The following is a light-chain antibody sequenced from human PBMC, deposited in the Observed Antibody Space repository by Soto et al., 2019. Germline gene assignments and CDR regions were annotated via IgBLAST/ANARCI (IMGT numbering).Light chain of an antibody. CDR1: SSDVGGYNY. J-gene: IGLJ1*01. Sequence: QSVLTQPASVSGSPGQSITISCTGTSSDVGGYNYVSWYQQHPGKAPKLMISEVSNRPSGASNRFSGSKSGNTASLTICGLQAEDEADYYCSSYTSSSTLVFGTGTKVNVL. V-gene: IGLV2-14*01. CDR3: SSYTSSSTLV. CDR2: EVS.